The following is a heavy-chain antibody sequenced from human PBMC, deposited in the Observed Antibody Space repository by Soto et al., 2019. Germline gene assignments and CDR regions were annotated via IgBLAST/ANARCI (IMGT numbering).Heavy chain of an antibody. CDR2: ISRRSSTI. Sequence: GGSLRLSCASSGFTFSTYDMNWVRQAPGKGLEWVSYISRRSSTIYYADSVKGRFTISRDNAKNSLYLQMNSLRVEDTAVYYCARFREYYYYYMDLWGRGTAVTVSS. CDR1: GFTFSTYD. CDR3: ARFREYYYYYMDL. V-gene: IGHV3-48*01. D-gene: IGHD1-26*01. J-gene: IGHJ6*03.